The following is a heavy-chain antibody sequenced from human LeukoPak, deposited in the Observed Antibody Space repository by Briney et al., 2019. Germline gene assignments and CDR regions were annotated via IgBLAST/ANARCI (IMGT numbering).Heavy chain of an antibody. V-gene: IGHV3-30-3*01. D-gene: IGHD2-2*01. CDR3: ARDLRCSSTSCKGTFDY. CDR1: GFTFSSYA. J-gene: IGHJ4*02. CDR2: ISYDGSNK. Sequence: PGGSLRLSCAASGFTFSSYAMHWVRQAPGKGLEWVAVISYDGSNKYYADSVKGRFTISRDNSKNTLYLQMNSLRAEDTAVYYCARDLRCSSTSCKGTFDYWGQGTLVTVSS.